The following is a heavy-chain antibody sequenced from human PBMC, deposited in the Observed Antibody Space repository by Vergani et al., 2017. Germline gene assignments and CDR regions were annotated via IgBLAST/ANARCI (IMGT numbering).Heavy chain of an antibody. V-gene: IGHV3-23*03. CDR1: GFTFSSYA. Sequence: EVQLLESGGGLVQPGGSLRLSCAASGFTFSSYAMSWVRQAPGKGLEWVSVIYSGGSSTYYADSVKGRFTISRDNSKNTLYLQMNSLRAEDTAVYYCAKQGSDDFWSSGYFDYWGQGTLVTVSS. CDR3: AKQGSDDFWSSGYFDY. J-gene: IGHJ4*02. D-gene: IGHD3-3*01. CDR2: IYSGGSST.